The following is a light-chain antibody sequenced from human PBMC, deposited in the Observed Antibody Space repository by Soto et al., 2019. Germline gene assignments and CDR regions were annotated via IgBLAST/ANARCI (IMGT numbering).Light chain of an antibody. CDR3: QQYGSPFT. J-gene: IGKJ3*01. CDR2: GAS. V-gene: IGKV3-20*01. Sequence: EIVLTQSPGTLSLSPGERATLSCRASQSVSSSYLAWYQQKPGQAPRLLIYGASSRATGIPDRFSGSGSGTAVTLTISRLEPEDFTVYYCQQYGSPFTFGPGTKVDIK. CDR1: QSVSSSY.